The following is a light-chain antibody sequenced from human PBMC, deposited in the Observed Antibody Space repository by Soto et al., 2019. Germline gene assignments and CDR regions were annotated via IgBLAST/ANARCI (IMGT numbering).Light chain of an antibody. V-gene: IGKV1-5*03. J-gene: IGKJ1*01. CDR2: KAS. CDR1: QFIGNY. Sequence: DIQMTQSPSSLSASVGDRITITWHSSQFIGNYLNWYQQKPGKAPRLLIYKASSLESGVPSRFSGSGSGTEFTLTISSLQPDDFATYYCQQYNVYPRTFGQGTKVDIK. CDR3: QQYNVYPRT.